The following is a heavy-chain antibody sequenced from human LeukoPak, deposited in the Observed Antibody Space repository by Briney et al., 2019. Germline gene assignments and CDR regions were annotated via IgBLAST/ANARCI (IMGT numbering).Heavy chain of an antibody. V-gene: IGHV4-61*01. Sequence: PSETLSLTCSVSGASLSSGTYYWNLIRQPPGKGLEWIAYQYYSGSPIYNPSLRSRVTISVDTSRDQFSLKVTSVTAADTAIYYCARSSGGMYNYYYMDVWGKGTTVTVSS. CDR2: QYYSGSP. CDR3: ARSSGGMYNYYYMDV. CDR1: GASLSSGTYY. J-gene: IGHJ6*03. D-gene: IGHD1-26*01.